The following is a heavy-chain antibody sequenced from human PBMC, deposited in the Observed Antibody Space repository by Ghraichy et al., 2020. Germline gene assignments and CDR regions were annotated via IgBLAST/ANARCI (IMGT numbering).Heavy chain of an antibody. D-gene: IGHD3-22*01. CDR2: KSYDGDIK. Sequence: GGSLRLSCAASGFTFSRYGMHWVRQAPGKGLEWVAVKSYDGDIKKYADSVKGRLTISRDNSKNTLYLQMNSLRAEDTAVYYCAKERDSSGYYSFRGDYYGMYVWGQGTTVTVSS. CDR1: GFTFSRYG. J-gene: IGHJ6*02. V-gene: IGHV3-30*18. CDR3: AKERDSSGYYSFRGDYYGMYV.